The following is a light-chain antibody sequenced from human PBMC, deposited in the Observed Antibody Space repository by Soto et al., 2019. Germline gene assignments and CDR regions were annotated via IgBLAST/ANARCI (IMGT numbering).Light chain of an antibody. V-gene: IGLV3-1*01. J-gene: IGLJ1*01. CDR1: KLGDKY. Sequence: SYELTQAPSVSVSPGQTASITCSGDKLGDKYACWYQQKPGQSPVLVIYQDSKRPSGIPERFSGSNSGNTATLTICGTQAMDEADYYCQAWDSSTLVFGTGTKLTVL. CDR2: QDS. CDR3: QAWDSSTLV.